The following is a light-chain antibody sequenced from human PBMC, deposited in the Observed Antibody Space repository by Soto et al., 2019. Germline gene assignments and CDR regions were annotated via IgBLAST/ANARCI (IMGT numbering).Light chain of an antibody. J-gene: IGLJ3*02. CDR1: SSDVGNYNY. V-gene: IGLV2-11*01. Sequence: QLVLTQPRSVSGSPGQSVTISCTGTSSDVGNYNYVSWYQQHPGKAPKVMIYDVNKWPSGVPDRFSGSKSGNTASLTISGLQAEDEADYYCCSYAGSYTRVFGGGTKLTVL. CDR2: DVN. CDR3: CSYAGSYTRV.